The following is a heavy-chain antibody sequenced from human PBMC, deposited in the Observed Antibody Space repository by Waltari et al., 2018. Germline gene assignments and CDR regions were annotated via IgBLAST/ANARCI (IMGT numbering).Heavy chain of an antibody. D-gene: IGHD6-6*01. CDR3: ARAPSSIAPHYFFDY. V-gene: IGHV4-30-4*08. J-gene: IGHJ4*02. CDR1: GDSIRSGNYS. CDR2: ISHSGRT. Sequence: QVQLQESGPGLVKPSQTLSLTCTVSGDSIRSGNYSWSWIRQPPGLGLEWLAYISHSGRTDYNPSLKSRLFISLDTSNNHFSLKLSSVTAADTAVYYCARAPSSIAPHYFFDYWGQGTLVTVSS.